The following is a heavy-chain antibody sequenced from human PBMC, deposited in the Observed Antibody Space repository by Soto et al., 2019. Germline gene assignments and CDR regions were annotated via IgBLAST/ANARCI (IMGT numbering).Heavy chain of an antibody. CDR2: INSDGSST. V-gene: IGHV3-74*01. CDR3: ARSSGWYYFDY. CDR1: FVTGSSKY. Sequence: PGGFLRDSCSAAFVTGSSKYRNCFLKAPGKGLVWVSRINSDGSSTSYADSVKGRFTISRDNAKNTLYLQMNSLRAEDTAVYYCARSSGWYYFDYWGQGTLVTVSS. J-gene: IGHJ4*02. D-gene: IGHD6-19*01.